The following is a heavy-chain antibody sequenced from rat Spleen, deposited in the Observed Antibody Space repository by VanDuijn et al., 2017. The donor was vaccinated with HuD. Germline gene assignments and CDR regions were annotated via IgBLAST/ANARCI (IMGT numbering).Heavy chain of an antibody. CDR3: ARHPSMYWYFDF. Sequence: EVQLVESGGGLVQPGRSLKLACAASGFTFSNYDLAWVRPVPSKGLECIASITYDGKSAYYRDSVKGRLTIARDNAKNTLYLQMDSLRSEDTATYYCARHPSMYWYFDFWGPGTMVTVSS. CDR1: GFTFSNYD. V-gene: IGHV5-7*01. CDR2: ITYDGKSA. J-gene: IGHJ1*01.